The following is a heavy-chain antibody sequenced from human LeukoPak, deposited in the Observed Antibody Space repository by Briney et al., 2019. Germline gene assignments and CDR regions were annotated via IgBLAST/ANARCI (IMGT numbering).Heavy chain of an antibody. CDR2: IDHTGST. J-gene: IGHJ6*03. CDR1: GGSIKSHF. V-gene: IGHV4-59*11. D-gene: IGHD6-13*01. CDR3: ARGRVSSSSWSSTYYYYFYMDV. Sequence: SETLSLTCTVSGGSIKSHFWSWIRQPPGKGLEWIGYIDHTGSTNYNPSLNSRVTISRDTSKNHFSLELSSVTAADTAVYFCARGRVSSSSWSSTYYYYFYMDVWGKGTTVTVSS.